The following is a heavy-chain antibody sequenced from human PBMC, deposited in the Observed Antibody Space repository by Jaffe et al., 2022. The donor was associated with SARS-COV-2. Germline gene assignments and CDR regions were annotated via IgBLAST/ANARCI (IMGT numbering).Heavy chain of an antibody. CDR3: ARTLVLLWFGEGFDP. Sequence: QLQLQESGPGLVKPSETLSLTCTVSGGSISSSSYYWGWIRQPPGKGLEWIGSIYYSGSTYYNPSLKSRVTISVDTSKNQFSLKLSSVTAADTAVYYCARTLVLLWFGEGFDPWGQGTLVTVSS. D-gene: IGHD3-10*01. CDR1: GGSISSSSYY. J-gene: IGHJ5*02. CDR2: IYYSGST. V-gene: IGHV4-39*01.